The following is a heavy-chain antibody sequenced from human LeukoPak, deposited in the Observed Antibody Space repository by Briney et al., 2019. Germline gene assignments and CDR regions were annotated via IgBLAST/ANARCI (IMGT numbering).Heavy chain of an antibody. Sequence: GGSLRLSCAASGFTFSSYSMNWVRQAPGKGLEWVSSISSSSSSIFYADSVKGRFTISRDNAKNTLYLQMNSLRAEDTAVYYCARGAYYFDYWGQGNLVTVSS. V-gene: IGHV3-21*01. CDR2: ISSSSSSI. J-gene: IGHJ4*02. CDR3: ARGAYYFDY. CDR1: GFTFSSYS.